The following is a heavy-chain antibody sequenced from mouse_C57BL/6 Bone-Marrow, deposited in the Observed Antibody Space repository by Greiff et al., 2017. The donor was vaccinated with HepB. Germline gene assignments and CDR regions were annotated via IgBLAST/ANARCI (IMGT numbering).Heavy chain of an antibody. V-gene: IGHV3-6*01. CDR3: AEGGSSFAY. J-gene: IGHJ3*01. D-gene: IGHD1-1*01. CDR1: GYSITSGYY. CDR2: ISYDGSN. Sequence: EVQLQESGPGLVKPSQSLSLTCSVTGYSITSGYYWNWIRQFPGNKLEWMGYISYDGSNNYNPSLKNRISITRDTSKNQFFLKLNSVTTEDTATYYCAEGGSSFAYWGQGTLVTVSA.